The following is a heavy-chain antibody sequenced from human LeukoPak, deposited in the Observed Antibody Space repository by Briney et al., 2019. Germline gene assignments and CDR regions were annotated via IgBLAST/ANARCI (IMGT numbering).Heavy chain of an antibody. CDR2: IYTSGST. CDR3: ARAQRPYCSSTSCYKPYYYYMDV. V-gene: IGHV4-4*07. Sequence: PSETLSLTCTVSGGSISSYYWSWIRQPAGKGLECIGRIYTSGSTNYNPSLKSRVTMSVDTSKNQFSLKLSSVTAADTAVYYCARAQRPYCSSTSCYKPYYYYMDVWGKGTTVIVSS. CDR1: GGSISSYY. D-gene: IGHD2-2*02. J-gene: IGHJ6*03.